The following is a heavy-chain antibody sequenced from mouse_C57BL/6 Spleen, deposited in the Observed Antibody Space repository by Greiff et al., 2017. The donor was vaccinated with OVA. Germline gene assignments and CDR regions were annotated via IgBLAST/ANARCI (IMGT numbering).Heavy chain of an antibody. Sequence: QVQLQQPGTELVKPGASVKLSCKASGYTFTSYWMHWVKQRPGQGLEWIGNINPSNGGTNYNEKFTSKATLTVDNSSSTAYMQLSSLACEDSAVYDCARDWDGMYYFDYWGKGTTLTVSS. CDR3: ARDWDGMYYFDY. J-gene: IGHJ2*01. V-gene: IGHV1-53*01. CDR2: INPSNGGT. D-gene: IGHD4-1*01. CDR1: GYTFTSYW.